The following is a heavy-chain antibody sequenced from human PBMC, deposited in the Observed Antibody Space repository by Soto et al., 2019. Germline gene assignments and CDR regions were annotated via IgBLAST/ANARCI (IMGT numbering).Heavy chain of an antibody. CDR1: GFTVSNNY. Sequence: EVQLVESGGGLIQPGGSLRLSCAVSGFTVSNNYMSWVRQAPGKGLEGVSVIYSGGYTAYGDSVKGRFTISRDNSKNTPSHQTNNPRANDPGVYSGAGRPGGGGYWGQGTLVTVSS. D-gene: IGHD3-10*01. J-gene: IGHJ4*02. V-gene: IGHV3-53*01. CDR2: IYSGGYT. CDR3: AGRPGGGGY.